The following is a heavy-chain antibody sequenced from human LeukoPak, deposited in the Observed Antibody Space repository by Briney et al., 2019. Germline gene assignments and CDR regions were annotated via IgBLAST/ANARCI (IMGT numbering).Heavy chain of an antibody. Sequence: LETLSLTCTVSGGSISSYYWSWIRQPAGKGLEWIGRIYTSGSTTYNPSLKSRVTMSVDTSKNQFSLKLSSVTAADTAVYYCARRGIAAADYYYYYMDVWGKGTTVTVSS. D-gene: IGHD6-13*01. V-gene: IGHV4-4*07. CDR1: GGSISSYY. CDR3: ARRGIAAADYYYYYMDV. CDR2: IYTSGST. J-gene: IGHJ6*03.